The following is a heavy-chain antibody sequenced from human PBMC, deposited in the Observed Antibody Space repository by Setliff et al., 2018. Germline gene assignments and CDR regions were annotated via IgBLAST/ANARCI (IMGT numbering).Heavy chain of an antibody. CDR2: TIPMFGTT. V-gene: IGHV1-69*05. CDR3: ARDLDYQYYYDSSGRDAFDI. D-gene: IGHD3-22*01. J-gene: IGHJ3*02. CDR1: GGTFSSYG. Sequence: SVKVSCKASGGTFSSYGISWVRQAPGQGLEWMGGTIPMFGTTNYAQKFQGRVTMTTDTSTSTAYMELRSLRSDDTAVYYCARDLDYQYYYDSSGRDAFDIWGQGTMVTVSS.